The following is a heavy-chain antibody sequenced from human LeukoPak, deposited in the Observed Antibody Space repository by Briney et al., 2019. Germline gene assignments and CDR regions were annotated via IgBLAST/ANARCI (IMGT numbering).Heavy chain of an antibody. CDR3: VKAVGATGDYYFYYAMDV. CDR1: VFTFSSYA. V-gene: IGHV3-64D*09. D-gene: IGHD1-26*01. CDR2: ISSNGGST. J-gene: IGHJ6*02. Sequence: PGGSLRLSCAASVFTFSSYAMHWVRQAPEKGLEYVSAISSNGGSTYYADSVKGRFTISRDNSKNTLYLQMSSLRAEDTSVYCCVKAVGATGDYYFYYAMDVWGQGTTVTVSS.